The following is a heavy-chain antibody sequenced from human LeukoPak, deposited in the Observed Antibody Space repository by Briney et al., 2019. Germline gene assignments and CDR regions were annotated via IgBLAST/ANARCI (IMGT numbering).Heavy chain of an antibody. CDR3: SRDVWDTGNFVAFDI. CDR2: IKQDGSEK. J-gene: IGHJ3*02. D-gene: IGHD1-26*01. V-gene: IGHV3-7*01. CDR1: GFTFSNYW. Sequence: GGSLRLSCAASGFTFSNYWMSWVRQAPGKGLEWVANIKQDGSEKYYVDSVKGRFTISRDNAKNTLYLQMNSLRAEDTAVYYCSRDVWDTGNFVAFDIWGQGTMVIVSS.